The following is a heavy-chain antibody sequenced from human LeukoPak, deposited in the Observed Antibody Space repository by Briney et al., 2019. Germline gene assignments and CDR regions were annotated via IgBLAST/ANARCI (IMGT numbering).Heavy chain of an antibody. CDR2: INPNSGGT. D-gene: IGHD3-3*01. Sequence: ASVKVSCKASGYTFTGYYMHWVRQAPGQGLEWMGWINPNSGGTNYAQKLQGRVTMTTDTSTSTAYMELRSLRSDDTAVYYCARAPDFWSGYPEDYYFDYWGQGTLVTVSS. CDR3: ARAPDFWSGYPEDYYFDY. CDR1: GYTFTGYY. J-gene: IGHJ4*02. V-gene: IGHV1-2*02.